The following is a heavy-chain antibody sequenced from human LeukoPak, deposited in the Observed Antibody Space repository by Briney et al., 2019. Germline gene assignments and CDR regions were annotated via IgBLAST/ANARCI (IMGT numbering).Heavy chain of an antibody. J-gene: IGHJ4*02. CDR3: ARDPRPYYFDY. V-gene: IGHV4-59*12. CDR1: GGSISSYY. CDR2: ISYSGST. Sequence: SETLSLTCTVSGGSISSYYWSWIRQPPGEGLEWIGFISYSGSTNYNPSLKSRVTISVDTSKNQFSLKLSSVAAADTAVYYCARDPRPYYFDYWGQGTLVTVSS.